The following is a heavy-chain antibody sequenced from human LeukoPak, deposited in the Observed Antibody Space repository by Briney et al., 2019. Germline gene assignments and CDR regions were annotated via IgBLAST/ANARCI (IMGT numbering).Heavy chain of an antibody. CDR3: ARIVGGGIDY. J-gene: IGHJ4*02. CDR1: GFTFSNFW. V-gene: IGHV3-7*01. Sequence: GGSLRLSCAASGFTFSNFWMTWVRQVPGKGLEWVANIKQDGSEKYYVDSVKGRFTISRDNAKNSLYLQMNSLRAEDTAVYYCARIVGGGIDYWGQGTLVTVSS. D-gene: IGHD3-10*01. CDR2: IKQDGSEK.